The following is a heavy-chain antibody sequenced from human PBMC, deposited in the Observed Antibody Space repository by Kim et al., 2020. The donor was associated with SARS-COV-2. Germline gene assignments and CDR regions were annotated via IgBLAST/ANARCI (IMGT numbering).Heavy chain of an antibody. D-gene: IGHD1-26*01. J-gene: IGHJ3*02. V-gene: IGHV1-69*01. Sequence: AQKVQGRVTITADESTSTAYMELSSLRSEDTAVYYCAILRGELRGSAFDIWGQGTMVTVSS. CDR3: AILRGELRGSAFDI.